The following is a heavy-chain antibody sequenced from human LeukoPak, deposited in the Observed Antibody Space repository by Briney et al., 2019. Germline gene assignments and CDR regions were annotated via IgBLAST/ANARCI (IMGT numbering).Heavy chain of an antibody. Sequence: PSETLSLTCTVSGDSISGSYWSWIRQPPGKGLECIGYIFYSGDTNYNPSLRSRVTISLDTSKNQFSLKLTSVTAADTAVYYCARVYCSGGSCYSGFDYWGQGTLVTVSS. V-gene: IGHV4-59*01. CDR3: ARVYCSGGSCYSGFDY. D-gene: IGHD2-15*01. CDR2: IFYSGDT. CDR1: GDSISGSY. J-gene: IGHJ4*02.